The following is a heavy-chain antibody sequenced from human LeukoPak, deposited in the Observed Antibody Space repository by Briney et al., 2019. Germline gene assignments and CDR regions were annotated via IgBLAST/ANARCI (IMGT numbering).Heavy chain of an antibody. J-gene: IGHJ4*02. D-gene: IGHD3-3*01. CDR1: GYTFTSYG. CDR3: ARGGNYDFWSGPQPIDY. V-gene: IGHV1-18*01. Sequence: ASVKVSCKASGYTFTSYGISWVRQAPGQGLEWMGWISAYNGNTNYAQKFQGRVTITRNTSISTAYMELSSLRSEDTAVYFCARGGNYDFWSGPQPIDYWGQGTLVTVSS. CDR2: ISAYNGNT.